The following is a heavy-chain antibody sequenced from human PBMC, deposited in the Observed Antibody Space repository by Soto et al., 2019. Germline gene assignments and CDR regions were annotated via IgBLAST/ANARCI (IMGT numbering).Heavy chain of an antibody. J-gene: IGHJ4*02. Sequence: DVQLVESGGGLVQPGGSLRLSCAASGFTFSSSWMHWVRQAPGKGLVWVSRINSGASTTNYADSVKGRFTISRDNAKNTLYLLMDSLTADDTAVYYCARGPTGWFGYDYWGQGTLVTVSS. V-gene: IGHV3-74*01. D-gene: IGHD3-10*01. CDR1: GFTFSSSW. CDR3: ARGPTGWFGYDY. CDR2: INSGASTT.